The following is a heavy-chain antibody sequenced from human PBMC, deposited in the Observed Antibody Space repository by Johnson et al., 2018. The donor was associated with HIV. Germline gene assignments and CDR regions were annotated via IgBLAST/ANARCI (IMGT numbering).Heavy chain of an antibody. CDR1: GFTFSSYW. CDR3: ARDLTEYSSSADAFDI. V-gene: IGHV3-7*05. Sequence: VQLVESGGGLVKPGGSLRLSCAASGFTFSSYWMSWVRQAPGKGPEWVANIKQDGSEKYYVDSVKGRFTISRDNAKNSLYLQMNSLRAEDTAVYYCARDLTEYSSSADAFDIWGQGTMVTVSS. J-gene: IGHJ3*02. CDR2: IKQDGSEK. D-gene: IGHD6-6*01.